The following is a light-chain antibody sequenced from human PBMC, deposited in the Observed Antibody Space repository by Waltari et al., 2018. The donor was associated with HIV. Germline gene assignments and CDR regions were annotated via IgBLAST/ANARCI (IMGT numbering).Light chain of an antibody. J-gene: IGLJ3*02. V-gene: IGLV1-47*01. CDR3: AAWDDSLSGWV. CDR1: SSNIGDNY. Sequence: QSALTQPPSTSGTPGQPVTIPCSGSSSNIGDNYVSWYQQLPGPAPKLLIYRNSQRPSGVRDRFSVSKSGTSAALAINDLRSEDEAEYHCAAWDDSLSGWVFGGGTNLTVL. CDR2: RNS.